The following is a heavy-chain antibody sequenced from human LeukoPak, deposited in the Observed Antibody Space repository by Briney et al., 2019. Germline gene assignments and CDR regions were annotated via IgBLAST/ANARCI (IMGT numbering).Heavy chain of an antibody. Sequence: GGSLRLSCAASGFTFRNYWMSWVRQAPGTGLEWVANIKQDGSDRNYVTSVRGRFTISRDNAESSLYLQMNSLRAEDTALYYCVRNLAVAGTCFDSWGQGPLVTVSS. V-gene: IGHV3-7*03. D-gene: IGHD6-19*01. CDR1: GFTFRNYW. CDR2: IKQDGSDR. CDR3: VRNLAVAGTCFDS. J-gene: IGHJ4*02.